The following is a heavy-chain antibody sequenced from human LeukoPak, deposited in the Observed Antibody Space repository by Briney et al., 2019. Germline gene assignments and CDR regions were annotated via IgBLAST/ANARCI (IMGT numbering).Heavy chain of an antibody. D-gene: IGHD5-18*01. Sequence: GGSLRLSCAASGFTFSNAWTSWVRQAPGKGLEWVSSISSSSSYIYYADSVKGRFTISRDNAKNPLYLQMNSLRAEDTAVYYCARDGYSYGPVTLYYYYYMDVWGKGTTVTVSS. J-gene: IGHJ6*03. CDR1: GFTFSNAW. V-gene: IGHV3-21*01. CDR3: ARDGYSYGPVTLYYYYYMDV. CDR2: ISSSSSYI.